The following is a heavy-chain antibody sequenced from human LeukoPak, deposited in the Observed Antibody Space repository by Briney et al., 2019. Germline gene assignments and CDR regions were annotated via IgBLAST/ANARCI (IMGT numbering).Heavy chain of an antibody. V-gene: IGHV3-21*01. CDR3: ASSHCSGGSCYTHFDY. CDR1: GFTFSSYS. J-gene: IGHJ4*02. D-gene: IGHD2-15*01. CDR2: ISSSTSYI. Sequence: GGSLRLSCAASGFTFSSYSMNWVRQAPGKGLEWVSSISSSTSYIYYADSVKGRFTISRDNAKNSLHLQMNSLRAEDTAVYYCASSHCSGGSCYTHFDYWGQGTLVTVSS.